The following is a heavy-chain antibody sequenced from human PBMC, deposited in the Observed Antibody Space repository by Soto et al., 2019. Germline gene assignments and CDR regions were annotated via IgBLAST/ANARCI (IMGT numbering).Heavy chain of an antibody. V-gene: IGHV3-23*01. CDR1: GFTFTNYA. CDR2: ISASGRSK. Sequence: GGSLRLSCAASGFTFTNYAMNWVRQAPGKGLQWVSGISASGRSKYYTDSVKGRLTISRDNSKNTLFLQMNSLRDEDTAIYYCANVSAFYYDNSAYSFDYWGQGTLVTVSS. CDR3: ANVSAFYYDNSAYSFDY. J-gene: IGHJ4*02. D-gene: IGHD3-22*01.